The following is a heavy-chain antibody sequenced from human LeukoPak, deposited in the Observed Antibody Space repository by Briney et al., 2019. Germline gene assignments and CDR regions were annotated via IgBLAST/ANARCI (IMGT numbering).Heavy chain of an antibody. V-gene: IGHV3-30*02. CDR1: GFTFSSYG. D-gene: IGHD4-23*01. J-gene: IGHJ3*02. CDR2: IRYDGSNK. Sequence: GGSLRLSCAASGFTFSSYGMHWVRQAPGKGLEWVAFIRYDGSNKYYADSVKGRFTISRDNSKNTLYLQMNSLRAEDTAVYYCAVGGNAPWIDAFDIWGQGTMVTVSS. CDR3: AVGGNAPWIDAFDI.